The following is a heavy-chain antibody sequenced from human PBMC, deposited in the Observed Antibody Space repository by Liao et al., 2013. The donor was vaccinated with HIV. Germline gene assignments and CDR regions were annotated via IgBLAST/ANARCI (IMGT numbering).Heavy chain of an antibody. D-gene: IGHD2-15*01. Sequence: QVQLQESGPGLVKPSQTLSLTCTVSGGSISSGDYYWSWIRQPPGKGLEWIGYIYYSGSTYYNPSLKSRITISVDTSKNQFSLKLSSVTAADTAVYYCARELGYCSGGSCHSYYFDYWGQGTLVTVSS. V-gene: IGHV4-30-4*08. CDR3: ARELGYCSGGSCHSYYFDY. CDR2: IYYSGST. J-gene: IGHJ4*02. CDR1: GGSISSGDYY.